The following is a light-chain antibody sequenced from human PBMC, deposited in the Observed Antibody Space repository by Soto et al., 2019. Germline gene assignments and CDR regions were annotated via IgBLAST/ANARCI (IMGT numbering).Light chain of an antibody. Sequence: QSVLTQPPSASGTPGQRVTISCSGSSSNIGSNTVNWYQQLPGTAPKLLIYSNNQRPSGVPDRVSGSKSGTSASLAISGLQSADDADYYCAAWDDSLNGYVFGTGTKLTVL. V-gene: IGLV1-44*01. CDR3: AAWDDSLNGYV. CDR1: SSNIGSNT. CDR2: SNN. J-gene: IGLJ1*01.